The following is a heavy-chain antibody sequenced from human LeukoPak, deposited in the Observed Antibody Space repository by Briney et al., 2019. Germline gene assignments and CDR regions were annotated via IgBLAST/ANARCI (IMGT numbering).Heavy chain of an antibody. CDR2: INWSGGST. D-gene: IGHD4-11*01. J-gene: IGHJ4*02. Sequence: GGSLRLSCAASGFIFYDHGMNWVRQAPGKGLEWVSGINWSGGSTSYADSVKGRFTISRDNAKNSLYLQMNSLRAEDTALYYCARGRKIYSNSDFDYWGQGTLVTVSS. CDR1: GFIFYDHG. CDR3: ARGRKIYSNSDFDY. V-gene: IGHV3-20*04.